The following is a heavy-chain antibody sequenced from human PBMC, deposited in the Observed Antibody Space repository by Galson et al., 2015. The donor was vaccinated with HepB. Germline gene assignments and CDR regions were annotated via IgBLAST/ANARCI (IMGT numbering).Heavy chain of an antibody. CDR3: ARGSPTSFYHYYMDV. D-gene: IGHD2/OR15-2a*01. CDR1: GGTFTTYA. V-gene: IGHV1-69*13. J-gene: IGHJ6*03. CDR2: IIPIFGTT. Sequence: SVKVSCKASGGTFTTYAISWVRQAPGQGLEWMGGIIPIFGTTNYAQKFQGRVTITADEFTSTAYMELSRLKVEDTAVYYCARGSPTSFYHYYMDVWGKGTTVIVSS.